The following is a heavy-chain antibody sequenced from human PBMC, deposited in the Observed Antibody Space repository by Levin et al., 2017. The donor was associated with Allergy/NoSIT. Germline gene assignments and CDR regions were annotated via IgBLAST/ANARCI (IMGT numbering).Heavy chain of an antibody. Sequence: GGSLRLSCAASGFTFDDYAMHWVRQAPGKGLEWVSGISWNRGSIGYADSVKGRFTISRDNAKNSLYLQMNSLRAEDTALYYCAKGWGSSGKIYYYGMDVWGQGTTVTVSS. V-gene: IGHV3-9*01. CDR1: GFTFDDYA. CDR2: ISWNRGSI. CDR3: AKGWGSSGKIYYYGMDV. J-gene: IGHJ6*02. D-gene: IGHD3-22*01.